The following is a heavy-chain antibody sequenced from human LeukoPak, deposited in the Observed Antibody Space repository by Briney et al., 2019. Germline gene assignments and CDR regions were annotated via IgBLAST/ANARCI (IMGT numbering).Heavy chain of an antibody. D-gene: IGHD1-14*01. J-gene: IGHJ5*02. Sequence: SETLSLTCAVYGGSFSGYYWSWIRQPPGKGLEWIGEINHSGSTNYNPSLKSRATISVDTSKNQFSLKLSSVTAADTAVYYCARDPDRANWFDPWGQGTLVTVSS. CDR2: INHSGST. CDR3: ARDPDRANWFDP. V-gene: IGHV4-34*01. CDR1: GGSFSGYY.